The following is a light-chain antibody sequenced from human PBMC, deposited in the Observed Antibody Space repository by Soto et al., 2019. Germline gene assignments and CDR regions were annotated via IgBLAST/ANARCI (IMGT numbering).Light chain of an antibody. J-gene: IGLJ1*01. CDR2: EVT. Sequence: QSALTQPASVSGSPGQSVTISCSGSDIGNYNLVSWYQHLPGRAPKLLIFEVTMRPTGISDRFSGSKSASTASLTISGLQVEDEAEYFCFSFTTTSTHVFGTGTKVTVL. V-gene: IGLV2-23*02. CDR1: SDIGNYNL. CDR3: FSFTTTSTHV.